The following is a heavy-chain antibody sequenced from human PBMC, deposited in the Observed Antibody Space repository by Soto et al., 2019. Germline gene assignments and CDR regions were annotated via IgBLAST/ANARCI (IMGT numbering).Heavy chain of an antibody. Sequence: GGSLRLSCAASGFTFSSYGMHWVRQAPGKGLEWVAVIWYDGSNKYYADSVKGRFTISRDNSKNTLYLQMNSLRAEDTAVYYCARAQYYYDSSGYYSDYWGQGTLVTVSS. CDR2: IWYDGSNK. V-gene: IGHV3-33*01. CDR3: ARAQYYYDSSGYYSDY. CDR1: GFTFSSYG. D-gene: IGHD3-22*01. J-gene: IGHJ4*02.